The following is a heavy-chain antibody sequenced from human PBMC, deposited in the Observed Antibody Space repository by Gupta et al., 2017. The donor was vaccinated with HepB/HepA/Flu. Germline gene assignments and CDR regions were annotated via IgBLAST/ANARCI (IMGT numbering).Heavy chain of an antibody. Sequence: EVQLLESGGGLVQPGGSLRLSCAASGFTFNKYAMTWVRQAPGKGLEWVSAITGSGDGTFYADSVKGRFTISRDNSKNTLYVQMNSLRAEDTALYYCAFGTLGYCSRDNCYYDFQHWGQGTLVTVSS. D-gene: IGHD2-2*01. V-gene: IGHV3-23*01. CDR1: GFTFNKYA. J-gene: IGHJ1*01. CDR2: ITGSGDGT. CDR3: AFGTLGYCSRDNCYYDFQH.